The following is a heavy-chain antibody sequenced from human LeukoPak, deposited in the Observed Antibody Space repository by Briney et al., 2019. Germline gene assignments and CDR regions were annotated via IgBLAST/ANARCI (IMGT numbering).Heavy chain of an antibody. V-gene: IGHV1-18*01. CDR3: ARDQGYYDSGGYYGDAFDI. CDR1: GYTFTSYG. CDR2: ISAYNGNT. J-gene: IGHJ3*02. Sequence: ASVKVSCKASGYTFTSYGISWVRQAPGQGLEWMGWISAYNGNTNYAQKLQGRVTMTTDTSTSTAYMELRSLRSDDTAVYYCARDQGYYDSGGYYGDAFDIWGQGTMVTVSS. D-gene: IGHD3-22*01.